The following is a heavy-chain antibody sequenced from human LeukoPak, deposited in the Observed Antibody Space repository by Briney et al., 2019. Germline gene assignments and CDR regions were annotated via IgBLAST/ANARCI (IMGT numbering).Heavy chain of an antibody. CDR3: ASGVYYDILTGYSFYGMDV. CDR2: IYSGGST. V-gene: IGHV3-66*01. D-gene: IGHD3-9*01. Sequence: GGSLRLSCAASGLTVSSNYMSWVRQAPGKGLEWVSVIYSGGSTYYADSVKGRFTISRDNSKNTLYLQMNSLRAEDTAVYYCASGVYYDILTGYSFYGMDVWGQGTTVTVSS. CDR1: GLTVSSNY. J-gene: IGHJ6*02.